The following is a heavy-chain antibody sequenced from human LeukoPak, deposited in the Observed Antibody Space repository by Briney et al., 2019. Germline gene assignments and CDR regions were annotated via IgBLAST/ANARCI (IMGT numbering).Heavy chain of an antibody. CDR3: AKGQNYDFWSGYPYYYYYYGMDV. J-gene: IGHJ6*02. Sequence: GGSLRLSCAASGFTFSSYATSWVRQAPGKGLEWVSAISGSGGSTYYADSVKGRFTISRDNSKNTLYLQMNSLRAEDTAVYYCAKGQNYDFWSGYPYYYYYYGMDVWGQGTTVTVSS. D-gene: IGHD3-3*01. CDR2: ISGSGGST. V-gene: IGHV3-23*01. CDR1: GFTFSSYA.